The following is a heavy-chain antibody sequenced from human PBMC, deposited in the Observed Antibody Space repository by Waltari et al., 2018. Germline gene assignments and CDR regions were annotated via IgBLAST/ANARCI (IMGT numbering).Heavy chain of an antibody. J-gene: IGHJ5*02. Sequence: EVQLVESGGGLVQPGGSLRLSCAASGFSVSGVYMTWVRQAPGKGLQWVSIIYSGGSTYYADSVKGRFTISRDKSKNTVFLQMNSLRVDDTAVYYCARPVGNETWGQGTLVTVSS. CDR3: ARPVGNET. CDR1: GFSVSGVY. D-gene: IGHD1-26*01. CDR2: IYSGGST. V-gene: IGHV3-53*01.